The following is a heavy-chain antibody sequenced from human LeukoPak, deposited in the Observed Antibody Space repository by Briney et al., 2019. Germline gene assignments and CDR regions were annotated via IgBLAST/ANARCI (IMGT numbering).Heavy chain of an antibody. V-gene: IGHV2-70*11. D-gene: IGHD5-12*01. CDR2: IDWDDDK. Sequence: ASGPTLVNPTQTLTLTCSFSGFSLSTSGMCVSWIRQPPGEALEWLARIDWDDDKYYSTSLKTRLTISKDTSKNQVVLTMTNMDPVDTATYYCARIWKSGHDHWGQGTLVTVSS. CDR3: ARIWKSGHDH. CDR1: GFSLSTSGMC. J-gene: IGHJ4*02.